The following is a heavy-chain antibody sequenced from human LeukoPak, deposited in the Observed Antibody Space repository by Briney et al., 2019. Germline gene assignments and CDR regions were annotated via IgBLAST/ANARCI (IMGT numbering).Heavy chain of an antibody. CDR2: INPSGGST. J-gene: IGHJ3*01. CDR1: GYTFTSYY. CDR3: ASLGERDAFDF. D-gene: IGHD3-16*01. Sequence: GASVKVSCKASGYTFTSYYMHWVRQAPGQGLEWMGIINPSGGSTSYAQKFQGRVTMTRDMSTSTVYMELSSLRSEDTAVYCCASLGERDAFDFWGQGTMVTVSS. V-gene: IGHV1-46*01.